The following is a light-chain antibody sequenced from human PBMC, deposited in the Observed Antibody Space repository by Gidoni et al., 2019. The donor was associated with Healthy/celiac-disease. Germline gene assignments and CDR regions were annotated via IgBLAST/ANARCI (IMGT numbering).Light chain of an antibody. Sequence: SYALTQPPSVSVSPGQTASITCSGDQLGDKYACWYQQKPGQSPVLVISQDSKRPSGITERFSGSNSGNTATLTISGTQAMDEADYYGQAWDSSTVVFGGGTKLTVL. CDR1: QLGDKY. CDR2: QDS. CDR3: QAWDSSTVV. J-gene: IGLJ2*01. V-gene: IGLV3-1*01.